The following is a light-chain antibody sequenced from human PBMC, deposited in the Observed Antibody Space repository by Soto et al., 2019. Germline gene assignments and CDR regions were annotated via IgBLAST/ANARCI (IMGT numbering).Light chain of an antibody. J-gene: IGKJ4*01. Sequence: EIVLTQSPATLSVSPGERATLSCRASQSVSSNLAWYQQKPGQAPRLLIYGASSRATGIPVRFSGSGSGTEFTLTISSLQSEDFAVYYCQPYNNWPLTFGGGTKVDIK. CDR1: QSVSSN. CDR2: GAS. V-gene: IGKV3-15*01. CDR3: QPYNNWPLT.